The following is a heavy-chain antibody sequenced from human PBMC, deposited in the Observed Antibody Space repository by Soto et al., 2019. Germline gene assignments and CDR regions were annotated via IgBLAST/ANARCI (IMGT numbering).Heavy chain of an antibody. CDR3: ARGINAGAWSGYYMTYYYYYTDV. J-gene: IGHJ6*03. CDR2: MNPNSGNT. Sequence: APVKVSCKASGYTFASYDINWVRQATGQGLEWMGWMNPNSGNTGYAQKFQGRVTMTRNTSISTAYMELSSLRSEDTAVYYCARGINAGAWSGYYMTYYYYYTDVWGKGTTVTVSS. CDR1: GYTFASYD. V-gene: IGHV1-8*01. D-gene: IGHD3-3*01.